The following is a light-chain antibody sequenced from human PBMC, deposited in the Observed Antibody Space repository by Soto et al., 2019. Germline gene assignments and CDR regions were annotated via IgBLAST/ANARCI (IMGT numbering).Light chain of an antibody. CDR2: GAY. CDR3: QKYNGGLIT. Sequence: DIQMTQSPSSLSASVGARVTITCRASQVIGNYLAWYQQKQGKVPKLLIYGAYTLQSGVPSRFSGSGSGTDVTITICSLQPEDVEIYDGQKYNGGLITFGQGTRLEI. CDR1: QVIGNY. V-gene: IGKV1-27*01. J-gene: IGKJ5*01.